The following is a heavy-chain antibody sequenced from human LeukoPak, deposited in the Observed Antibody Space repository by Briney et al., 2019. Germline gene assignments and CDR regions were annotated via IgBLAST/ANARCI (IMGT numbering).Heavy chain of an antibody. V-gene: IGHV5-51*01. J-gene: IGHJ4*02. Sequence: GGSLKSSCKGSGYTFSTYWIAWVRQMPGKGLEWMGFIYPSDSSTRYSPSLRGQVTTASDKSIKTAYLQWGSLKTSDTAIYYCAISYYDYRWERGAYFDHWGQGTLVTVSS. CDR2: IYPSDSST. CDR3: AISYYDYRWERGAYFDH. CDR1: GYTFSTYW. D-gene: IGHD3-22*01.